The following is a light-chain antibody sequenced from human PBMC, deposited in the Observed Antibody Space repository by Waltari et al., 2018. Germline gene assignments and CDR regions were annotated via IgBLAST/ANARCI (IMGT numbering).Light chain of an antibody. J-gene: IGLJ3*02. CDR3: QVWDSRSDHPV. CDR1: NLGSKS. Sequence: SYVLTQPPSVSVAPGKTARITCGGNNLGSKSVPWYQQKPGQAPVLVIYYDSDRPSGIPERFAGSNAGNTATRTISRGEAGDEADYYCQVWDSRSDHPVFGGGTKLTVL. CDR2: YDS. V-gene: IGLV3-21*04.